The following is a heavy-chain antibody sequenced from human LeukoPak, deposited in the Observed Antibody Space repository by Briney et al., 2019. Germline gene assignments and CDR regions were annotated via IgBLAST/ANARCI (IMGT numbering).Heavy chain of an antibody. V-gene: IGHV3-9*01. D-gene: IGHD3-10*01. Sequence: SLRLSCAASGFTFDDYAMHWVRQAPGKGLEWVSGISWNSGSIGYADSVKGRFTISRDNAKNSLYLQMNSLRAEDTALYYCAKSPGNDAFDIWGQGTMVTVSS. J-gene: IGHJ3*02. CDR3: AKSPGNDAFDI. CDR1: GFTFDDYA. CDR2: ISWNSGSI.